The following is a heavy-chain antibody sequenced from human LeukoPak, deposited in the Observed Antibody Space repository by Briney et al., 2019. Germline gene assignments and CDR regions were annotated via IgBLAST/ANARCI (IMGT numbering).Heavy chain of an antibody. CDR1: GYTFTAYY. V-gene: IGHV1-2*02. CDR3: AREFSSGSWDF. Sequence: ASVTVSCKASGYTFTAYYMMWVRQAPGQGLEWMGWMNPNSGGTNYVEKFKGRVTMTRDTSISTAYMEMSSLTSDDTAVYYCAREFSSGSWDFWGQGTLVTVSS. J-gene: IGHJ4*01. D-gene: IGHD6-19*01. CDR2: MNPNSGGT.